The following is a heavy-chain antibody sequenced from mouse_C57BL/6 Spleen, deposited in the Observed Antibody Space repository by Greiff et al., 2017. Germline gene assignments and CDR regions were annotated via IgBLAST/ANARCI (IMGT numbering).Heavy chain of an antibody. V-gene: IGHV5-17*01. J-gene: IGHJ2*01. CDR2: ISSGSSTN. CDR1: GFTFSDYG. Sequence: DVKLVESGGGLVKPGGSLKLSCAASGFTFSDYGMHWVRQAPEKGLEWVAYISSGSSTNYYADTVKGRFTISRDNAKNTLFLQMTSLGSEDTAMYYCARGAGKDYFDYWGQGTTLTVSS. D-gene: IGHD3-3*01. CDR3: ARGAGKDYFDY.